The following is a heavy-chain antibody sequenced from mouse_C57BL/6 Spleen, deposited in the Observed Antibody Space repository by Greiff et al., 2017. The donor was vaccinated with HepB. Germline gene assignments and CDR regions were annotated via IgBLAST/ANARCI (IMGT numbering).Heavy chain of an antibody. Sequence: VQLQQSGAELVKPGASVKISCKASGYAFSSYWMNWVKQRPGKGLEWIGQIYPGEGDTNYNGKFTGKATLTEDKASSTAYMQHSRLTSEDSVVYFCARDGSWFAYWGQGTLVTVAA. CDR2: IYPGEGDT. D-gene: IGHD1-1*01. CDR3: ARDGSWFAY. V-gene: IGHV1-80*01. J-gene: IGHJ3*01. CDR1: GYAFSSYW.